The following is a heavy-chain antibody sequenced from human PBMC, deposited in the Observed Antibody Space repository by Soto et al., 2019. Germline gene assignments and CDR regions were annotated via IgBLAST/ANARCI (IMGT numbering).Heavy chain of an antibody. J-gene: IGHJ4*02. D-gene: IGHD3-10*01. Sequence: PSETLSLTCTVSGGSIISYYWSWIRQPPGKGLEWIGYIYYSGSTNYNPSLKSRVTISVDTSKNQFSLKLSSVTAADTAVYYCARVRYYYGSGSYYVDYWGQGTLVTVSS. CDR2: IYYSGST. CDR1: GGSIISYY. V-gene: IGHV4-59*01. CDR3: ARVRYYYGSGSYYVDY.